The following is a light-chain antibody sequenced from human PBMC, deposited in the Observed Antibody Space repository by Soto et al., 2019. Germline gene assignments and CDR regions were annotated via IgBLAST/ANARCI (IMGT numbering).Light chain of an antibody. CDR3: QQYSDLPMT. CDR1: QSVSSN. J-gene: IGKJ5*01. V-gene: IGKV3D-15*02. CDR2: GAS. Sequence: EIVMTQSPATLSVSPWERATLSCRASQSVSSNLAWYQQKPGQAPRLLIYGASRRATAIPDRFSGSASGTDFTLTISRLEPEDFAVYFCQQYSDLPMTFGQGTRLEIK.